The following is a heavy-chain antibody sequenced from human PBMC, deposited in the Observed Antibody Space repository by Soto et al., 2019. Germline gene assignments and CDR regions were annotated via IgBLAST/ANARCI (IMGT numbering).Heavy chain of an antibody. V-gene: IGHV1-18*01. Sequence: ASVKVSCKASGYTFFTYDISWVRQAPAQGLEWMGWISTYSGDTKYAQKFEGRVTMTTDTSTTTAYLELRSLRSDDTAVYYCARHHGPTTSENWFDPWGQGTLVTSPQ. CDR1: GYTFFTYD. CDR2: ISTYSGDT. CDR3: ARHHGPTTSENWFDP. J-gene: IGHJ5*02. D-gene: IGHD5-12*01.